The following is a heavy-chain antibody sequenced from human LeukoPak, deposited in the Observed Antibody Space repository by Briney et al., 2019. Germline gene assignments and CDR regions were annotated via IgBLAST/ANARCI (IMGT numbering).Heavy chain of an antibody. CDR1: GHTFTSYG. CDR2: ISAYNGNT. Sequence: ASVKVSCEASGHTFTSYGISWVRQAPGQGLEWMGWISAYNGNTNYAQKLQGRVTMTTDTSTSTAYMELRSLRSDDTAVYYCWGDFAQQPWYWGQGTLVTVSS. D-gene: IGHD6-13*01. V-gene: IGHV1-18*01. J-gene: IGHJ4*02. CDR3: WGDFAQQPWY.